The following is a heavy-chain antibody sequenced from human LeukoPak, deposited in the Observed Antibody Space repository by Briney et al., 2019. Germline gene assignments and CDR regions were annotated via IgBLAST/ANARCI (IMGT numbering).Heavy chain of an antibody. V-gene: IGHV4-61*01. Sequence: PSETLSLTCTVSGGPVSSGSYYWSWIRQPPGKGLEWIGYIYYSGSTNYNPSLKSRVTISVDTSKNQFSLKLSSVTAADTAVYYCARDGSGDFWSASIYYYYYGMDVWGQGTTVTVSS. CDR2: IYYSGST. CDR3: ARDGSGDFWSASIYYYYYGMDV. D-gene: IGHD3-3*01. J-gene: IGHJ6*02. CDR1: GGPVSSGSYY.